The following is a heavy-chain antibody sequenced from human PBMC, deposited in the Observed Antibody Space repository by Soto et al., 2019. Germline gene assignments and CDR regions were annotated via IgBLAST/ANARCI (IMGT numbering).Heavy chain of an antibody. V-gene: IGHV3-11*05. D-gene: IGHD6-19*01. CDR1: GFTFTDYY. CDR2: ISGSGTNT. Sequence: PGGSLRLSCAASGFTFTDYYISWIRQAPGKGLEWVAHISGSGTNTKYADSVKGRLTISRDNAKNSVHLHMNSLRAEDTAVYYCAKDTRQGAVAGTSDFDYWGQGTLVTVSS. J-gene: IGHJ4*02. CDR3: AKDTRQGAVAGTSDFDY.